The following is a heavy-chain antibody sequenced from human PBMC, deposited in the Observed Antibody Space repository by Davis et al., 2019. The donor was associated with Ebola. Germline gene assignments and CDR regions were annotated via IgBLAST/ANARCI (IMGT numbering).Heavy chain of an antibody. V-gene: IGHV3-30*18. CDR3: AKDDDHSGDPFDH. CDR1: GSTFSSYG. D-gene: IGHD1-26*01. CDR2: ITYDGSNK. Sequence: PGGSLRPPCAPPGSTFSSYGMHWVGQAQGKGLEWVAVITYDGSNKYYADSVKGRFTISRDNSKNTLYLQMNSLRAEDTAVYCCAKDDDHSGDPFDHWGQGTLVTVSS. J-gene: IGHJ4*02.